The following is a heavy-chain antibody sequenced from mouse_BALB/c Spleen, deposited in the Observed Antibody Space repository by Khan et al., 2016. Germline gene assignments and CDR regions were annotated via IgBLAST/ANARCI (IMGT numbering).Heavy chain of an antibody. CDR3: STWVRQTGAFVY. V-gene: IGHV3-2*02. CDR2: ISYSGTT. Sequence: EVQLQEPGPGLVKPSQSLSLTCTVTGYSITSDYAWNWIRQFPGNKLEWMGYISYSGTTSYNPFLKGRISITRETSKNQFFLQLNSGTTEEKVTYYCSTWVRQTGAFVYLGPGTSVAVSS. CDR1: GYSITSDYA. J-gene: IGHJ4*01. D-gene: IGHD2-2*01.